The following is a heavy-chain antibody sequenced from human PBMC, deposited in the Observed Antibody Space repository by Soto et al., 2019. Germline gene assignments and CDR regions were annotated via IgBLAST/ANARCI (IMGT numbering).Heavy chain of an antibody. CDR3: ARGRYSSSWYGSFDY. CDR1: GGPLGGNY. J-gene: IGHJ4*02. D-gene: IGHD6-13*01. V-gene: IGHV4-34*01. CDR2: INHSGRT. Sequence: SETLSLTCAVYGGPLGGNYWSWIRKPPGKGLECIGEINHSGRTNYNPSLKSRVTISVDTSKSQFSLKLSYVTAADTAVYYCARGRYSSSWYGSFDYWGQGTLVTVSS.